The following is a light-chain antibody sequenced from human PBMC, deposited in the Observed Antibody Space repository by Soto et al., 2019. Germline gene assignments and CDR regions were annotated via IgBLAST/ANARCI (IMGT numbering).Light chain of an antibody. J-gene: IGKJ5*01. Sequence: EVLMTQSPATLTVSPGERVALSCRASQSVSSSYLAWYQQKPGQAPRLLIYRASSRATGIPERFSGSGSGTDFTLTISSLEPEDFELYYCQQRSESPITFGQGTRLEIK. V-gene: IGKV3D-20*02. CDR3: QQRSESPIT. CDR2: RAS. CDR1: QSVSSSY.